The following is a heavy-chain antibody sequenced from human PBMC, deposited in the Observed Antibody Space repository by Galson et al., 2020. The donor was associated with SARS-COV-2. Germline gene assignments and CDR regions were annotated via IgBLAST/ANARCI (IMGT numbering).Heavy chain of an antibody. Sequence: SETLSLTCTVSGGSISSGGYYWSWIRPHPGKGLEWLGYIYYSGSTYYNPSLKSRVTISVDTSKNQFSLKLSSVTAADTAVYYCAMTYYDIVTGSGWFDPWGQGTLVTVSS. CDR2: IYYSGST. V-gene: IGHV4-31*03. D-gene: IGHD3-9*01. J-gene: IGHJ5*02. CDR1: GGSISSGGYY. CDR3: AMTYYDIVTGSGWFDP.